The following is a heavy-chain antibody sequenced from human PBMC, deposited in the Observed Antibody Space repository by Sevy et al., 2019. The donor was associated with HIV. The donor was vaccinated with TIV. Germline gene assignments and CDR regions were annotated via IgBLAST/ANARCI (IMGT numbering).Heavy chain of an antibody. D-gene: IGHD3-10*01. CDR1: GGSISSGTYY. Sequence: SETLSLTCTVSGGSISSGTYYWTWIRQPAGKGLEWIGRIYTSGITNYNPSLKSRLTISLDTSKNQFSLNLSSVTAADTAVYYCARYYYGSGKYFFDYWGQGTLVTVSS. CDR3: ARYYYGSGKYFFDY. J-gene: IGHJ4*01. CDR2: IYTSGIT. V-gene: IGHV4-61*02.